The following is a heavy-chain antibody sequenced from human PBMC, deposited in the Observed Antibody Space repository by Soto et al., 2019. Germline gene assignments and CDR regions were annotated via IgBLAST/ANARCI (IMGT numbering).Heavy chain of an antibody. J-gene: IGHJ4*02. CDR2: VRGGGDNT. CDR3: AKVQLPHSNYGGGYLLDF. Sequence: EVQLLQSGGGLGQPRGSLTLFFAASVFTFNNFAMTWGRQAPGKGLEWVSSVRGGGDNTWYADSVMGRFTISRDNPKNTLYLHMNILSAADTAVYYCAKVQLPHSNYGGGYLLDFWGQGTLVTVSS. CDR1: VFTFNNFA. V-gene: IGHV3-23*01. D-gene: IGHD4-4*01.